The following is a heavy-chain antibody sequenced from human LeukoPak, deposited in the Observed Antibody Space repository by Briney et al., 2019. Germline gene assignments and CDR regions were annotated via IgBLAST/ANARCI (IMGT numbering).Heavy chain of an antibody. CDR1: GASFSGYY. Sequence: PSETLSLTCAVYGASFSGYYWSWIRQSPGKGLEWIGEINHSGSTNYNPSLKSRVTISVDTSKNQFSLKLSSVTAADTAVYYCARRGRVIYYYYYMDVWGKGTTVTISS. CDR2: INHSGST. D-gene: IGHD3-16*01. V-gene: IGHV4-34*01. J-gene: IGHJ6*03. CDR3: ARRGRVIYYYYYMDV.